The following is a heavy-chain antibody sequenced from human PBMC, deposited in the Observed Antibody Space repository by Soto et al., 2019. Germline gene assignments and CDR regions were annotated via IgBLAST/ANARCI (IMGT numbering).Heavy chain of an antibody. CDR3: TSARGYCSSTSCYAEDYYYYMDV. V-gene: IGHV3-15*01. D-gene: IGHD2-2*01. J-gene: IGHJ6*03. CDR1: GFTFSNAW. Sequence: GGSLRLSCAASGFTFSNAWMSWVRQAPGKGLEWVGRIKSKTDGGTTKYAAPVKGRFTISRDDSKNTLYLQMNSLKTEDTAVYYCTSARGYCSSTSCYAEDYYYYMDVWGKGTTVTVSS. CDR2: IKSKTDGGTT.